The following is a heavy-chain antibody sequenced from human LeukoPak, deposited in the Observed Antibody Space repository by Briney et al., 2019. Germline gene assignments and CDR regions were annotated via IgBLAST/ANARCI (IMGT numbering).Heavy chain of an antibody. J-gene: IGHJ6*02. CDR1: GGSVSSGSYD. D-gene: IGHD6-6*01. Sequence: SETLSLTCTVSGGSVSSGSYDCTWIRQPPGKGLGWSGRIYTSGSTNYNPSLKSRVTMSVDPSKNQFSLKLSSVTAADTAVYYCARDIGSSSRYYYGMDVWGQGTTVTVSS. CDR3: ARDIGSSSRYYYGMDV. CDR2: IYTSGST. V-gene: IGHV4-61*01.